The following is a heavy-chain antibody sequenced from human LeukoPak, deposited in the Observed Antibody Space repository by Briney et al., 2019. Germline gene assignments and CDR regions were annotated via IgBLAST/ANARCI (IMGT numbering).Heavy chain of an antibody. Sequence: PGGSLRLSCAASGFTFSSYSMNWVRQAPGKGLEWVSSISSSSSYIYYADSVKGRFTISRDNAKNSLYLQMNSLRAEDTAVYYCARAPPGGYSYGYWVTDLSVYFDYWGQGTLVTVSS. CDR3: ARAPPGGYSYGYWVTDLSVYFDY. J-gene: IGHJ4*02. CDR2: ISSSSSYI. D-gene: IGHD5-18*01. CDR1: GFTFSSYS. V-gene: IGHV3-21*01.